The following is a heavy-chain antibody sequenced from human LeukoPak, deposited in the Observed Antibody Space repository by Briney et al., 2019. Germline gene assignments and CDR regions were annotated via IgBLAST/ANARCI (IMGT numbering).Heavy chain of an antibody. CDR3: AKDQFYDSTGYNFDD. CDR1: GFTFGKYA. V-gene: IGHV3-23*01. CDR2: ITSSGAGA. J-gene: IGHJ4*02. D-gene: IGHD3-22*01. Sequence: GGSLRLSCVASGFTFGKYAMGWVRQAPGKGLECVSGITSSGAGASYADSVKGRFTIPRDNSKNTLYLQMNSLRAEDTAVYYCAKDQFYDSTGYNFDDWGQGTLVSVSS.